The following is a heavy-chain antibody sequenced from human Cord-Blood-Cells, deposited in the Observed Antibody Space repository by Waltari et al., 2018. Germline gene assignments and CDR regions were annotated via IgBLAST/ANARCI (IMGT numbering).Heavy chain of an antibody. Sequence: QVQLVAYGGGVVQPGRSLSLSCEASGFTFSSYGRPWVRQAPGKVLEWVAVIWYDGSKKYYADSVKGRFTISRDNSKNTLYLQMNSLRAEDTAVYYCAREGASTDAFDIWGQGTMVTVSS. CDR3: AREGASTDAFDI. V-gene: IGHV3-33*01. J-gene: IGHJ3*02. CDR2: IWYDGSKK. CDR1: GFTFSSYG.